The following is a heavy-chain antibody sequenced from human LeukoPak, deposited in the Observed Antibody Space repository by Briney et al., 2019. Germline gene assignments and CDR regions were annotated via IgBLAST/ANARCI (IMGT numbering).Heavy chain of an antibody. J-gene: IGHJ4*02. CDR1: GYRFTSYW. V-gene: IGHV5-51*01. CDR3: ARSRGNQWLTEIDY. CDR2: IYPGDSDT. D-gene: IGHD6-19*01. Sequence: GGSLKISCKGSGYRFTSYWIGWVRQMPGKGLEGMGIIYPGDSDTRYSPSFQGQVTISADKSISTAYLQWSSLKASDTAMYYCARSRGNQWLTEIDYWGQGTLVTVSS.